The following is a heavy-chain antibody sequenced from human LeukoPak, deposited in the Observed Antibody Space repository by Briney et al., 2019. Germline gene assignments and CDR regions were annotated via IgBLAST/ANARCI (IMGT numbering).Heavy chain of an antibody. CDR2: IKQDGSEK. Sequence: GGSLRLSWAASGFTFSSYWMSWVRQAPGKGLEWVANIKQDGSEKYYVDSVKGRFTISRENAKNSLYLQMNSLRAEDTAVYYCARDRGIAARPDYFYYWGQGTLVTVSS. V-gene: IGHV3-7*01. D-gene: IGHD6-6*01. CDR3: ARDRGIAARPDYFYY. J-gene: IGHJ4*02. CDR1: GFTFSSYW.